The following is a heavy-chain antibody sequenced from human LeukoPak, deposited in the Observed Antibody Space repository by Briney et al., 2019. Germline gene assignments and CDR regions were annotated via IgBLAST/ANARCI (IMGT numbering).Heavy chain of an antibody. CDR1: GFTFSSYA. CDR3: AKSSGVTIFGVVDNAFDI. J-gene: IGHJ3*02. D-gene: IGHD3-3*01. CDR2: ISGSGGST. Sequence: GGSLRLSCAASGFTFSSYAMSWVCQAPGKGLEWVSAISGSGGSTYYADSVKGRFTISRDNSKNTLYLQMNSLRAEDTAVYYCAKSSGVTIFGVVDNAFDIWGQGTMVTVSS. V-gene: IGHV3-23*01.